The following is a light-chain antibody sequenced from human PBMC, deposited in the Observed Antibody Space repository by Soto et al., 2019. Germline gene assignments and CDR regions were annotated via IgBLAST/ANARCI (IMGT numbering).Light chain of an antibody. J-gene: IGLJ2*01. CDR1: SSDVGSYNL. Sequence: QSALTQPASVSGSPGQSITISCTGTSSDVGSYNLVSWYQQHPGKAPKLMIYDVSKRPSGVPGRFSGSKSGNTASLTISGLQAEDEADYYCCSYGGGYTPLVFGGGTKLTVL. CDR3: CSYGGGYTPLV. V-gene: IGLV2-11*01. CDR2: DVS.